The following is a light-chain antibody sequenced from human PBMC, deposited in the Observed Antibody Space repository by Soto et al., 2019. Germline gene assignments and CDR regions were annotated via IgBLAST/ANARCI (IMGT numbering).Light chain of an antibody. CDR1: QSVGRI. Sequence: DIQMTQSPSSLSASVGDRVTITCRASQSVGRILNWYQQKPGKAPTVLINVASTLRSGVPSRFSGSGSGTDFNLTINSLQPEDFATYFCQQSFATPLTFGGGTKVEIK. CDR3: QQSFATPLT. CDR2: VAS. V-gene: IGKV1-39*01. J-gene: IGKJ4*01.